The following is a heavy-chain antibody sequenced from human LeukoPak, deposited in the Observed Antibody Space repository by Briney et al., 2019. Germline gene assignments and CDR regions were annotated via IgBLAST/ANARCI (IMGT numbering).Heavy chain of an antibody. Sequence: PGGSLRLSCAASGFTFSSYWMHWVRQAPGKGLVWVSRIKSDGSTRYADSVKGRFTISRDNAKNTVSLQMNSLRAEDTGVYYCARAPSEIGGYYPEYFRHWGQGNLVTVSP. J-gene: IGHJ1*01. D-gene: IGHD3-22*01. V-gene: IGHV3-74*01. CDR2: IKSDGST. CDR1: GFTFSSYW. CDR3: ARAPSEIGGYYPEYFRH.